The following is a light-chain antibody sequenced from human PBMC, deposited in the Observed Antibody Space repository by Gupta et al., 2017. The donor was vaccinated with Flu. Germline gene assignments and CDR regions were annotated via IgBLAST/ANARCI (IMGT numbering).Light chain of an antibody. CDR3: QSYDSCNRFVV. J-gene: IGLJ2*01. CDR1: SGSIDTNY. CDR2: EEN. Sequence: NFMLTQPHSVSESPGPTVTISGTRRSGSIDTNYVQWYQQRPDSYPTIFIYEENLRALVVADRFSGSIDTSSNSASLTISGLKTEDEADYFCQSYDSCNRFVVFGGGTKLTVL. V-gene: IGLV6-57*01.